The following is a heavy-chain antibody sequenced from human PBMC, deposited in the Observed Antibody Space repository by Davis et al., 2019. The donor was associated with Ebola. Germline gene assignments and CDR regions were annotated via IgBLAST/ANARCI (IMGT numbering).Heavy chain of an antibody. Sequence: GESLKISCAASGFTFSSYAMHWVRQAPGKGLEWVAVISYDGSNKYYADSVKGRFTISRDNSKNTLYLQMNSLRAEDTAVYYCARAGSIVPPWDYFDYWGQGTLITVSS. V-gene: IGHV3-30-3*01. CDR3: ARAGSIVPPWDYFDY. J-gene: IGHJ4*02. CDR2: ISYDGSNK. D-gene: IGHD6-6*01. CDR1: GFTFSSYA.